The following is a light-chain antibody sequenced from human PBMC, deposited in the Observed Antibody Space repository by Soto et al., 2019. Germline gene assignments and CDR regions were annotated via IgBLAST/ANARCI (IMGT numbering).Light chain of an antibody. CDR3: QQSYMDPIT. J-gene: IGKJ5*01. CDR2: AAS. CDR1: QSITTY. Sequence: DIQMTQSPSSLSASVGDRVTITCRASQSITTYLNWYRQKPGKAPKLLIYAASSLQSGVPSRFSGSGGGTDFTLSISSVQPEDFATYFCQQSYMDPITFGQGTRLEI. V-gene: IGKV1-39*01.